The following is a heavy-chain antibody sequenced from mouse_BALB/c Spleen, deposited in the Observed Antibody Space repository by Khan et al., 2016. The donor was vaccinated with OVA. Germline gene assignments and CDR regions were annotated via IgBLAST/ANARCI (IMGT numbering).Heavy chain of an antibody. D-gene: IGHD2-1*01. J-gene: IGHJ3*01. CDR2: IDPANGDT. V-gene: IGHV14-3*02. CDR1: GFNIKDTY. CDR3: ATLYGNPFPY. Sequence: EVQLQESGAAFVRPGASIKLSCTASGFNIKDTYMHWVKQRPEQGLEWIGRIDPANGDTTYDPKFQDKATMPADTSSHTAYLQLSSLAAADTAIYYCATLYGNPFPYGGQGTLVTVAA.